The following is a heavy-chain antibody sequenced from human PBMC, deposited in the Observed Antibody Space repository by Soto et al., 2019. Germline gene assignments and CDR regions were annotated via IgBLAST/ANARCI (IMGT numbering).Heavy chain of an antibody. CDR2: IIPIFGTA. CDR1: GGTFSSYA. J-gene: IGHJ6*02. D-gene: IGHD5-12*01. V-gene: IGHV1-69*12. CDR3: ARDLGIVAHRGGYYYYGMDV. Sequence: QVQLVQSGAEVKKPGSSVKVSCKASGGTFSSYAISWVRQAPGQGLEWMGGIIPIFGTANYAQKFQGRVTITADESTSTAYMELSSLRSEDTAVYYCARDLGIVAHRGGYYYYGMDVWGQGTTVTVSS.